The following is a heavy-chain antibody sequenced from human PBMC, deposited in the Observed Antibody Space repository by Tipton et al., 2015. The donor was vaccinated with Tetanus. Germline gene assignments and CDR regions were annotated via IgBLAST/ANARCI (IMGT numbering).Heavy chain of an antibody. CDR1: GYTFTSYG. J-gene: IGHJ6*02. Sequence: VQLVQSGAEVKKPGASVKVSCKASGYTFTSYGISWVRQAPGQGLEWMGWISAYNGNTNYAQKLHGRVTMTTDTYTSPAYMELRSLRSDDTAVYYCARVRAAARYYFGMDVWGQGTTVTVSS. V-gene: IGHV1-18*01. CDR2: ISAYNGNT. CDR3: ARVRAAARYYFGMDV. D-gene: IGHD6-25*01.